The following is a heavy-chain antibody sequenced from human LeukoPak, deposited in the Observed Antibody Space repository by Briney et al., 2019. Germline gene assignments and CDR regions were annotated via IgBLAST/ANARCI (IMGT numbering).Heavy chain of an antibody. V-gene: IGHV3-64*01. J-gene: IGHJ3*02. CDR1: GFSFSSYA. D-gene: IGHD5-24*01. Sequence: GGSLRLSCAASGFSFSSYAMNWVRQAPGKGLECVAGMSGNGDRIYYGSSVKGRFTISRDNSKNTLFLRMGSLRADDMAVYYCARVKMAVGHSLDIWGQGTMVTVSS. CDR2: MSGNGDRI. CDR3: ARVKMAVGHSLDI.